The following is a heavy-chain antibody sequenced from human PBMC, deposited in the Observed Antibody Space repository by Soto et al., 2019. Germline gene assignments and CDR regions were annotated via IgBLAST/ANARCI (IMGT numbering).Heavy chain of an antibody. J-gene: IGHJ6*03. Sequence: GGSLRLSCAASGFTFSSYGMHWVRQAPGKGLEWVAVIWYDGSNKYYADSVKGRFTISRDNSKNTLYLQMNSLRAEDTAVYYCARERMDCCSTSCYYYYYYYMDVWGKGTTVTVSS. CDR2: IWYDGSNK. D-gene: IGHD2-2*01. V-gene: IGHV3-33*01. CDR1: GFTFSSYG. CDR3: ARERMDCCSTSCYYYYYYYMDV.